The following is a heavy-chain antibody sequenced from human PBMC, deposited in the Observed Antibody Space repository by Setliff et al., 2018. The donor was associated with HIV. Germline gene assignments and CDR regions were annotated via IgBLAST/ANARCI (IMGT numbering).Heavy chain of an antibody. CDR2: IYPGDSDT. Sequence: GESLKISCKGSGYTFTSYWIGWVRQMPGKGLEWMGIIYPGDSDTRYSPSFQGRVTISADKSINTAYLQWSSLQASDTAMYYCERRASKASLDYWGQGTLVTV. J-gene: IGHJ4*02. CDR1: GYTFTSYW. V-gene: IGHV5-51*01. CDR3: ERRASKASLDY.